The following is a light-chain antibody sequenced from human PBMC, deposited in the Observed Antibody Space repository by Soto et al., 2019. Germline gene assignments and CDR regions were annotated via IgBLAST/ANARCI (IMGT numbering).Light chain of an antibody. V-gene: IGLV4-69*01. CDR1: SGHSSYA. Sequence: QLVLTQSPSASASLGASVKLTCTLSSGHSSYAIAWHQQQPEKGPRYLMKLNSDGSHSRGDGIPDRFSGSCSGAERYLTISSLESEDEADYYCQTWGTDIQVVFCGGTKLAVL. CDR3: QTWGTDIQVV. J-gene: IGLJ2*01. CDR2: LNSDGSH.